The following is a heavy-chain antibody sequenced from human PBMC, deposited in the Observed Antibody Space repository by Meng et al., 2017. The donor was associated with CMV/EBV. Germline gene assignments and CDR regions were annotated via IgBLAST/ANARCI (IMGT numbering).Heavy chain of an antibody. CDR2: IYYSGST. CDR1: GGSISSYY. D-gene: IGHD5-12*01. CDR3: ARVKSGYDYISYYGMDV. V-gene: IGHV4-59*01. J-gene: IGHJ6*02. Sequence: SETLSLTCTVSGGSISSYYWSWIRQPPGKGLEWIGYIYYSGSTNYNPSLKSRVTISVDTSKNQFSLKLSSVTAADTAVYYCARVKSGYDYISYYGMDVWGQGTTVTVSS.